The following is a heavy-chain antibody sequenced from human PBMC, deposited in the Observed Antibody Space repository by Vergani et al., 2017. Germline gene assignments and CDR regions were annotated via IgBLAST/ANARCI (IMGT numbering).Heavy chain of an antibody. CDR3: TRRYYDYVWGNRPFDY. V-gene: IGHV3-73*01. CDR1: GFTFSGSA. J-gene: IGHJ4*02. D-gene: IGHD3-16*01. Sequence: EVQLVESGGGLVKPGGSLKLSCAASGFTFSGSAMHWVRQASGKGLEWVGRIRSKANSYATAYDASVKGRFTISRDDSKNTAYLQMNSLKTEDTAVYYCTRRYYDYVWGNRPFDYWGQGTLVTVSS. CDR2: IRSKANSYAT.